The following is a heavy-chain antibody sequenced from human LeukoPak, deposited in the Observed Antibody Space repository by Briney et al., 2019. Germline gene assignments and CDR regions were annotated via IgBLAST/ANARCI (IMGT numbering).Heavy chain of an antibody. CDR2: ISSSSSYI. CDR1: GFTFSSYS. Sequence: GGSLRLSCAASGFTFSSYSMNWVRQAPWKGLDWVSSISSSSSYIYYADSVKGRFTISRDNAKNSLYLQMNSLRAEDTAVYYCASRTGTKAAYWGQGTLVTVSS. J-gene: IGHJ4*02. CDR3: ASRTGTKAAY. D-gene: IGHD1-1*01. V-gene: IGHV3-21*01.